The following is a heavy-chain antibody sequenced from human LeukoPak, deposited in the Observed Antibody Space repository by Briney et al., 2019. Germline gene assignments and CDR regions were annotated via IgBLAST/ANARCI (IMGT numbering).Heavy chain of an antibody. CDR3: ARECSSTTCYTRSFDP. CDR2: LYHSGST. J-gene: IGHJ5*02. D-gene: IGHD2-2*02. Sequence: SETLSLTCIVSGYSISSGYYWGWIRQPPGKGLEWIGNLYHSGSTYYNPSLRSRATISGDTSKNQFSLSLSSVTAADTAVYYCARECSSTTCYTRSFDPWGQGTLVTVSS. V-gene: IGHV4-38-2*02. CDR1: GYSISSGYY.